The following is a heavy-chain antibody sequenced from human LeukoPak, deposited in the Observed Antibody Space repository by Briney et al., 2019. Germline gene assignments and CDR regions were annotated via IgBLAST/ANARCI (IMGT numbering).Heavy chain of an antibody. V-gene: IGHV1-69*04. J-gene: IGHJ4*02. D-gene: IGHD5-18*01. CDR2: IIPILGIA. Sequence: SVKVSCKASGGTFSSYAISWVRQAPGQGLEWMGRIIPILGIANYAQKFQGRVTITADKSTSTAYMELSSLRSEDTAVYYCASPYLQNSYGYHWDYWGQGTLVTVSS. CDR1: GGTFSSYA. CDR3: ASPYLQNSYGYHWDY.